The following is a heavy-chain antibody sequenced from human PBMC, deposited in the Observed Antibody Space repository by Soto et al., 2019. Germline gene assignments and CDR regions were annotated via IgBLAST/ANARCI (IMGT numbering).Heavy chain of an antibody. CDR3: ARPFYYGSGSYYSRSPPDAFDI. CDR1: GFTFSDHY. D-gene: IGHD3-10*01. V-gene: IGHV3-33*08. Sequence: GGSLRLSCAASGFTFSDHYMDWVRQAPGKGLEWVAVIWYDGSNKYYADSVKGRFTISRDNSKNTLYLQMNSLRAEDTDVYYCARPFYYGSGSYYSRSPPDAFDIWGQGTMVTVSS. CDR2: IWYDGSNK. J-gene: IGHJ3*02.